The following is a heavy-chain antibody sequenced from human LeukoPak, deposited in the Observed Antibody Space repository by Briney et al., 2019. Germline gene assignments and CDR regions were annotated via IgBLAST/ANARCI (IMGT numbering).Heavy chain of an antibody. D-gene: IGHD2-21*02. Sequence: PGGSLRLSCAASGFTFSGYTMNWVRQAPAKGLEWASSLSSSGSDIYYADSVKGRFTISRDNAKNSLYLQMNNLRAEDTALYYCARGVTAGDYWGQGTLVTVSS. J-gene: IGHJ4*02. V-gene: IGHV3-21*01. CDR2: LSSSGSDI. CDR3: ARGVTAGDY. CDR1: GFTFSGYT.